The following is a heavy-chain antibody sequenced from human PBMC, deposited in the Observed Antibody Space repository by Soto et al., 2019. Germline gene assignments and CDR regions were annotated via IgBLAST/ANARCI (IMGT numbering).Heavy chain of an antibody. V-gene: IGHV3-21*01. Sequence: PGWSLRLSCASSGFTLSRHTMNWVRQAPGKGLEWVSFIGSRTSDIYYADSVKGRFTISRDNAKNSLYLDLTRLRAEDTAVYFCVRDYYDTSGYPNTFDMWGQGTMVTVSS. CDR1: GFTLSRHT. J-gene: IGHJ3*02. D-gene: IGHD3-22*01. CDR2: IGSRTSDI. CDR3: VRDYYDTSGYPNTFDM.